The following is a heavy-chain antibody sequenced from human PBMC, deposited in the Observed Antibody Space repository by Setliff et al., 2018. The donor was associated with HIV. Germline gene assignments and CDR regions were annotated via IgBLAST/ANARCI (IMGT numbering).Heavy chain of an antibody. J-gene: IGHJ4*02. CDR2: FNPNTGDA. D-gene: IGHD6-25*01. V-gene: IGHV1-2*02. Sequence: ASVKVSCKASGYTFPSFYVHWVRQAPGQGLEWMGWFNPNTGDAKYAHNVQGRLTMTSDTSNSTAYMELNRLRSDDTAVYYCARIRLGYNDLTPPRYTHALGYWGQGTLVTVSS. CDR3: ARIRLGYNDLTPPRYTHALGY. CDR1: GYTFPSFY.